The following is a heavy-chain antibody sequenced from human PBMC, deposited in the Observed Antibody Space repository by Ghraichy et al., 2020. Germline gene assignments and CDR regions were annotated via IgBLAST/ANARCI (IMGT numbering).Heavy chain of an antibody. D-gene: IGHD2-15*01. Sequence: SETLSLTCTVSGGSIGHYYWSWLRQPPGKGLEWIGYMYYSGNSHYKPFLKTRVTISIDTSKNQFSLKLRSVTAADTAVYYCARGVGYCSGDSCLKYYFDWWGQGTLVSVSS. V-gene: IGHV4-59*01. CDR1: GGSIGHYY. J-gene: IGHJ4*02. CDR2: MYYSGNS. CDR3: ARGVGYCSGDSCLKYYFDW.